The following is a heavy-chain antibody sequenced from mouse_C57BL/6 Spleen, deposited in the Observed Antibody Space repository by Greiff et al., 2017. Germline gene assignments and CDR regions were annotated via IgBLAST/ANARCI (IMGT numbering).Heavy chain of an antibody. CDR1: GYTFTSYD. J-gene: IGHJ2*01. CDR2: IYPRDGST. CDR3: AREDGRDSYDFDY. V-gene: IGHV1-85*01. Sequence: QVQLQQSGPELVKPGASVKLSCKASGYTFTSYDINWVKQRPGQGLEWIGWIYPRDGSTKYNEQFKGKAPLTVDTSSSTPFMALHSLTSDDSAVYFCAREDGRDSYDFDYWGQGTTLTVSS. D-gene: IGHD2-12*01.